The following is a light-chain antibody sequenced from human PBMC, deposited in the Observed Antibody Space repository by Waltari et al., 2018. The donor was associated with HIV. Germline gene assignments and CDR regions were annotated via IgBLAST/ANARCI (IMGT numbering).Light chain of an antibody. V-gene: IGKV1-9*01. J-gene: IGKJ4*01. CDR2: SAF. CDR1: LFSRSN. Sequence: DIQLPHTQPPLAASVAHRVTVTCRASLFSRSNSAWYQHKPGNAPKLLIYSAFTLQSGVPSRFSGSQSETDFTLTISSLQPEDFATYYCQQLNTYPLTFGGGTKVEIK. CDR3: QQLNTYPLT.